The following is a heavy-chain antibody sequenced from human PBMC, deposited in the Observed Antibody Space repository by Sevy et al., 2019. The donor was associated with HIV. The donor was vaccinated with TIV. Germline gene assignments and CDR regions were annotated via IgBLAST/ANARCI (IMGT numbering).Heavy chain of an antibody. Sequence: SETLSLTCTVSGGSVSSGSYYWSWIRQPPGKGLEWIGYIYYSGSTNYNPSLKSRGTISVDTSKNQFSLKLSSVTAADTAVYYCARVVGVGPTGGYYYYGMDVWGQGTTVTVSS. D-gene: IGHD3-3*01. CDR3: ARVVGVGPTGGYYYYGMDV. CDR1: GGSVSSGSYY. V-gene: IGHV4-61*01. CDR2: IYYSGST. J-gene: IGHJ6*02.